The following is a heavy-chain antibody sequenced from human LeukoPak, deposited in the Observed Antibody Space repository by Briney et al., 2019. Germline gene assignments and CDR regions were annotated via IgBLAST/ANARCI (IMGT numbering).Heavy chain of an antibody. V-gene: IGHV1-18*01. CDR2: ISAYNGNT. J-gene: IGHJ3*02. Sequence: ASVKVSCKASGYTFTSYGISWVRQAPGQGLEWMGWISAYNGNTNYAQKLQGRVTMTTDTSTSTAYMELRSLRSDDTAVYYCARASALTGTSRTSDDAFDIWGQGTMVTVSS. CDR3: ARASALTGTSRTSDDAFDI. D-gene: IGHD1-7*01. CDR1: GYTFTSYG.